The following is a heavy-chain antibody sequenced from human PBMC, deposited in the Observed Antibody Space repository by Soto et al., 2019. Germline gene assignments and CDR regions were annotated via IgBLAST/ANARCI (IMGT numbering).Heavy chain of an antibody. CDR3: ARDTPRYCSGGSCLNWFDP. CDR1: GYTFTNFY. CDR2: IKPSGGST. D-gene: IGHD2-15*01. Sequence: ASVKGSCKASGYTFTNFYMHWVRQAPGQGLEWMGIIKPSGGSTTYAQKFQGRVTITADKSTSTAYMELSSLRSEDTAVYCCARDTPRYCSGGSCLNWFDPWGQGTLVTVSS. J-gene: IGHJ5*02. V-gene: IGHV1-46*01.